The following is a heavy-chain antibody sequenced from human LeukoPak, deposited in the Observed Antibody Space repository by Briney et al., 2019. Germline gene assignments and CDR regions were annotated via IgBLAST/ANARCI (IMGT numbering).Heavy chain of an antibody. J-gene: IGHJ4*02. CDR3: VQENEGSYYEDTSFDY. CDR2: INHSGST. CDR1: GGSFSGYY. D-gene: IGHD1-26*01. V-gene: IGHV4-34*01. Sequence: SETLSLTCAVYGGSFSGYYWSWIRQPPGKGLEWIGEINHSGSTNYNPSLKSRVTISVDTSKNQFSLKLSSVTAADTAPYYCVQENEGSYYEDTSFDYWGQGTLVTVSS.